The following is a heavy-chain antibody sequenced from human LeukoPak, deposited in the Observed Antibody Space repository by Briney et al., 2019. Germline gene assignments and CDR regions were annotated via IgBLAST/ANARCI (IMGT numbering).Heavy chain of an antibody. J-gene: IGHJ5*02. Sequence: PGGSLRLSCAASGFTFSSYGMHWVRQAPGKGLEWVAVISYDGSNKYYADSVKGRFTISRDNSKNTLYLQMNSLRAEDTAVYYCAKDWETDPFCTNGVRYTNWFDPWGQGTLVTVSS. CDR2: ISYDGSNK. CDR1: GFTFSSYG. CDR3: AKDWETDPFCTNGVRYTNWFDP. D-gene: IGHD2-8*01. V-gene: IGHV3-30*18.